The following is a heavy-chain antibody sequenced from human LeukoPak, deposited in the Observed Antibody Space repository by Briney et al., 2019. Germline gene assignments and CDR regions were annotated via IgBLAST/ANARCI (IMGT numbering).Heavy chain of an antibody. J-gene: IGHJ6*02. CDR2: ISYDGSNK. CDR3: ARAGRAFYGMDV. CDR1: GFTFSSYA. D-gene: IGHD3-10*01. Sequence: PGGSLRLSCAASGFTFSSYAMHWVRQAPGKGLEWVAVISYDGSNKYYADSVKGRFTISRDNSKNTLYLQMNSLRAEDTAVYYCARAGRAFYGMDVWGQGTTVTVSS. V-gene: IGHV3-30-3*01.